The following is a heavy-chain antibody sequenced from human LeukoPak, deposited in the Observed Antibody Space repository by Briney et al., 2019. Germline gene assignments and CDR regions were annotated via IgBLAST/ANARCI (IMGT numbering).Heavy chain of an antibody. CDR1: GYSIRTNYY. J-gene: IGHJ4*02. D-gene: IGHD5-24*01. CDR2: ISHSGTP. V-gene: IGHV4-38-2*02. CDR3: ARAGDIAMAYPSYFDY. Sequence: SETLSLTCTVYGYSIRTNYYWGWIRQSPGKGLEWIGSISHSGTPYYNPSLRSRVTISADTSNNQFSLNLSSVTAADTAVYYCARAGDIAMAYPSYFDYWGQGTLVTVSS.